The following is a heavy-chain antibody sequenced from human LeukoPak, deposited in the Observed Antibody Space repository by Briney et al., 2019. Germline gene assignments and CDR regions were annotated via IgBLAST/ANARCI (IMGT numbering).Heavy chain of an antibody. J-gene: IGHJ4*02. CDR2: ISGSSSYI. D-gene: IGHD2-2*01. CDR1: GFTFSSYS. V-gene: IGHV3-21*01. Sequence: GGSLRLSCAASGFTFSSYSMNWVRQAPGKGLEWVSSISGSSSYIYYADSVKGRFTISRDNAKNSLYLQMNSLRAEDTAVYYYAREGVYCSSTSCPPDYWSQGTLVTVSS. CDR3: AREGVYCSSTSCPPDY.